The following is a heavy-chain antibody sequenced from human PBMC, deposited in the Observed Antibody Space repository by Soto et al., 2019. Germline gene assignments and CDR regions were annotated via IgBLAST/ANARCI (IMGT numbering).Heavy chain of an antibody. J-gene: IGHJ4*02. V-gene: IGHV1-18*01. D-gene: IGHD3-10*01. Sequence: QVQLVQSGAEVKKPGASVKVSCKASGYTFTSYGISWVRQAPGQGLEWMGWISAYNGNTNYAQKLHGRVTTTTDTSTRTAYMERRSLGSDDTAVYYCGRGSGSYYNSPFAYWGQGTLVTVSS. CDR3: GRGSGSYYNSPFAY. CDR2: ISAYNGNT. CDR1: GYTFTSYG.